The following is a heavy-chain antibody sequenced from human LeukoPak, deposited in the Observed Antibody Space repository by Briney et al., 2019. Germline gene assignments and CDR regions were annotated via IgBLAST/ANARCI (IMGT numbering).Heavy chain of an antibody. J-gene: IGHJ6*02. CDR3: ATGRYSSGWYGDVGYYYGMDV. V-gene: IGHV1-24*01. CDR2: FDPEDGET. Sequence: ASVKVSCKVSGYTLTELSMHWVRQAPGEGLEWMGGFDPEDGETIYAQKFQGRVTMTEDTSTDTAYMELSSLRSEDTAVYYCATGRYSSGWYGDVGYYYGMDVWGQGTTVTVSS. D-gene: IGHD6-19*01. CDR1: GYTLTELS.